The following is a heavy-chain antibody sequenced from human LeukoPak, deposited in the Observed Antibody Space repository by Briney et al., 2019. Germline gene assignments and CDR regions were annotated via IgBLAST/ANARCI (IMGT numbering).Heavy chain of an antibody. J-gene: IGHJ3*02. D-gene: IGHD1-26*01. CDR1: GYTFTSYY. Sequence: ASVKVSCKASGYTFTSYYMHWVRQAPGQGLEWMGIINPSGGSTNYAQKLQGRVTMTTDTSTSTAYMELRSLRSDDTAVYYCARDKLPPVLLHLNDNDAFDIWGQGTMVTVSS. V-gene: IGHV1-46*01. CDR2: INPSGGST. CDR3: ARDKLPPVLLHLNDNDAFDI.